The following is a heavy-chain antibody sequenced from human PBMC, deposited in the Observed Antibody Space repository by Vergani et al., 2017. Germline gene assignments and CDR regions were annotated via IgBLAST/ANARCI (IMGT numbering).Heavy chain of an antibody. J-gene: IGHJ4*02. D-gene: IGHD2-15*01. CDR1: GFTFSDYY. V-gene: IGHV3-11*06. CDR3: AKEMVVAATLFDY. CDR2: ISSSSSYT. Sequence: QVQLVESGGGLVKPGGSLRLSCAASGFTFSDYYMSWIRQAPGKGLEWVSYISSSSSYTNYADSVKGRFTISRDNAKNSLYLQMNSLRAEDTAVYYCAKEMVVAATLFDYWGQGTLVTVSS.